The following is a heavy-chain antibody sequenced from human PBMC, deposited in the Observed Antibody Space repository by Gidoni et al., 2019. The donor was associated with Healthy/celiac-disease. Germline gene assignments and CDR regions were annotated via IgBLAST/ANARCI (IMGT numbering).Heavy chain of an antibody. J-gene: IGHJ1*01. V-gene: IGHV1-2*06. Sequence: QVQLVQSGAEVKKPGASVKVSCKASGYTFTGYYMHWVRQAPGQGLEWMGRINPNSGGTNYAQKFQCRVTMTRDTSISTAYMELSRLRSDDTAVYYCARGDIVVVVAATLEYFQHWGQGTLVTVSS. CDR3: ARGDIVVVVAATLEYFQH. CDR1: GYTFTGYY. CDR2: INPNSGGT. D-gene: IGHD2-15*01.